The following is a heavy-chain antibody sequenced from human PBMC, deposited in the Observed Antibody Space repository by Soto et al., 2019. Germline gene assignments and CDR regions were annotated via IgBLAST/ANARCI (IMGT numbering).Heavy chain of an antibody. CDR2: IYYSGST. CDR1: GGSISSYY. D-gene: IGHD6-19*01. J-gene: IGHJ4*02. Sequence: PSETLSLTCTVSGGSISSYYWSWIRQPPGKGLEWIGYIYYSGSTNYYYPSFKSRVTISVDTSRNQFSLKLSSVTAADTAVYYCARHHESGWYGYWGQGTLVTVSS. V-gene: IGHV4-59*08. CDR3: ARHHESGWYGY.